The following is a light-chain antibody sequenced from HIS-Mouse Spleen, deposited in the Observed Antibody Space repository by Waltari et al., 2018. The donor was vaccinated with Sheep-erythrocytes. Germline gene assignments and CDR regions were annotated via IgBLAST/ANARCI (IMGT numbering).Light chain of an antibody. CDR3: QQRSNWYT. CDR2: AAS. CDR1: QGISSY. V-gene: IGKV1-9*01. J-gene: IGKJ2*01. Sequence: DIQLTQSPSFLSASVGDRVTITCRASQGISSYLAWYQQKPGKAPKLPIYAASTLQSGVPSRFSGSGSGTEFTLTISSLEPEDFAVYYCQQRSNWYTFGQGTKLEIK.